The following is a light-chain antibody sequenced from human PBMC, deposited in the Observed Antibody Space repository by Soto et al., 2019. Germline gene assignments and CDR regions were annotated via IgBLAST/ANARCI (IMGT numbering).Light chain of an antibody. CDR2: DVS. V-gene: IGLV2-14*03. CDR1: SSDIGGYSY. CDR3: NSYRSSNTVV. J-gene: IGLJ2*01. Sequence: QSVLTQPASVSGSPGQSITISCTGTSSDIGGYSYVSWYQQHPGKAPKLMIYDVSNRPSGVSNRFSGSKSGNTASLTISGLQAEDEADYYCNSYRSSNTVVFGGGTKLTVL.